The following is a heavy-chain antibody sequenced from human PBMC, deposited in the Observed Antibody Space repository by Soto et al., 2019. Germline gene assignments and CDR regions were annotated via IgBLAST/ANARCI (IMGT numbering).Heavy chain of an antibody. D-gene: IGHD2-2*01. Sequence: GESLEISCAASGFTFSSYSMSWVRQAPGKGLEWVSAISGSGGSTYYADSVKGRFTISRDNSKNTLYLQMNSLRAEDTAVYYCANHVVVPADRGTYYLDYWGQGTLVTVSS. V-gene: IGHV3-23*01. CDR1: GFTFSSYS. J-gene: IGHJ4*02. CDR3: ANHVVVPADRGTYYLDY. CDR2: ISGSGGST.